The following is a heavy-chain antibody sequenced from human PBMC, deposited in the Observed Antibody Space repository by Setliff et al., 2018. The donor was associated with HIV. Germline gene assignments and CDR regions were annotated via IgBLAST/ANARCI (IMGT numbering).Heavy chain of an antibody. CDR3: ARGGGGYYYVGAVDI. CDR2: IYYSGGT. Sequence: SETLSLTCAVYGESVSGYYWSWIRQPPGKGLEWIGYIYYSGGTYYNPSLKSRVTISVDTSKNQFSLKLSSVTAADTAVYYCARGGGGYYYVGAVDIWGQGTVVTVSS. D-gene: IGHD3-22*01. J-gene: IGHJ3*02. CDR1: GESVSGYY. V-gene: IGHV4-34*09.